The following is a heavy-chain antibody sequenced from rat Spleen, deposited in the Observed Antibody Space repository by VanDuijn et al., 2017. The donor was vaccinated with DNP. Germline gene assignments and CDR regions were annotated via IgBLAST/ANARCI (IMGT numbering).Heavy chain of an antibody. CDR3: ARWFNSGFYFDY. J-gene: IGHJ2*01. V-gene: IGHV5-22*01. CDR2: IRYAGDNK. Sequence: EVQLVESGGGLVQPGRSLKLSCAASGFTFSDYYMAWVRQVPGKGLEWVASIRYAGDNKEYGDSVQGRFTISRDNAKSTLYLQMNSLRSEDMATYYCARWFNSGFYFDYWGQGVMVTVSS. D-gene: IGHD4-4*01. CDR1: GFTFSDYY.